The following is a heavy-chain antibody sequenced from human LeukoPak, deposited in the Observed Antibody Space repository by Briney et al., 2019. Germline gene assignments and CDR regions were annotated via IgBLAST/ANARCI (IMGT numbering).Heavy chain of an antibody. CDR3: AREKTVSSSDPGGFDY. CDR2: ISSSSSYI. V-gene: IGHV3-21*01. D-gene: IGHD6-6*01. Sequence: TGGSLRLSCAASGFTFSSYSMNWVRQAPGKGLEWVSSISSSSSYIYYADSVKGRFTISRDNAKNSLYLQMNSLRAEDTAVYYCAREKTVSSSDPGGFDYWGQGTLVTVSS. CDR1: GFTFSSYS. J-gene: IGHJ4*02.